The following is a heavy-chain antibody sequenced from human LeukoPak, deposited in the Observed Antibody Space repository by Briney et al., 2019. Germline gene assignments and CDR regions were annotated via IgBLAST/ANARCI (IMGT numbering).Heavy chain of an antibody. V-gene: IGHV3-48*01. D-gene: IGHD3-22*01. CDR3: ASQSPSYYYDSSGSFDY. CDR2: ISSSSSTI. CDR1: GFTFGSYS. Sequence: GGSLRLSCAASGFTFGSYSMNWVRQAPGKGLEWVSYISSSSSTIYYADSVKGRFTISRDNAKNSLYLQMNSLRAEDTAVYYCASQSPSYYYDSSGSFDYWGQGTLVTVSS. J-gene: IGHJ4*02.